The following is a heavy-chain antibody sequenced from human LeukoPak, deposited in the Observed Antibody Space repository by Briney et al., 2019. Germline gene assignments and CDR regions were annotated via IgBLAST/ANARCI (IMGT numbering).Heavy chain of an antibody. CDR3: AKYRMRYYGSGSYTVFDY. Sequence: GGSLRLSCAVSGFTFSSYAMNWVRQAPGKGLEWVSAISGSGGSTYYADSEKGRFTISRDNSKNTLYLQMNSLRAEDTALYYCAKYRMRYYGSGSYTVFDYWGQGTLVTVSS. D-gene: IGHD3-10*01. CDR2: ISGSGGST. V-gene: IGHV3-23*01. CDR1: GFTFSSYA. J-gene: IGHJ4*02.